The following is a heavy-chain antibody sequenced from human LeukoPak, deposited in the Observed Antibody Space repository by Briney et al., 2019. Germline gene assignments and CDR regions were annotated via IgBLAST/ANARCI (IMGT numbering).Heavy chain of an antibody. V-gene: IGHV4-59*01. Sequence: PSETLSLTCTVSGGSISSYYWSWIRQPPGKGLEWVGYIYYSGSTNYNPSLKSRVTISVDTSKNQFSLKLSSVTAADTAVYYCAAGNGDYGTYWYFDLWGRGTLVTVSS. CDR3: AAGNGDYGTYWYFDL. CDR2: IYYSGST. J-gene: IGHJ2*01. CDR1: GGSISSYY. D-gene: IGHD4-17*01.